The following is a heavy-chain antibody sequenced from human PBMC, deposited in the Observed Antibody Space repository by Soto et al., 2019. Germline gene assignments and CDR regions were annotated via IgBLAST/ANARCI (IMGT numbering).Heavy chain of an antibody. CDR1: GGSVSSGSYY. D-gene: IGHD4-17*01. J-gene: IGHJ4*02. V-gene: IGHV4-61*01. Sequence: SETLSLTCTVSGGSVSSGSYYWSWIRQPPGKGLEWIGYIYYSGSTNYNPSLKSRVTISVDTSKNQFSLKLSSVTAADTAVYYCHRGLRAPTVTTSFDYWGQGTLVTVSS. CDR3: HRGLRAPTVTTSFDY. CDR2: IYYSGST.